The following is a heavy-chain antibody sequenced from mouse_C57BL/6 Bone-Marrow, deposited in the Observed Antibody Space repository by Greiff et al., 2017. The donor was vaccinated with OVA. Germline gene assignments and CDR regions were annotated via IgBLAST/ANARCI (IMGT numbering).Heavy chain of an antibody. CDR1: GFTFSDYY. D-gene: IGHD2-3*01. CDR2: ISNGGGST. J-gene: IGHJ2*01. V-gene: IGHV5-12*01. Sequence: EVKLLESGGGLVQPGGSLKLSCAASGFTFSDYYMYWVRQTPEKRLEWVAYISNGGGSTYYPDTVKGRFAISRDNAKNTLYLQMSRLKSEDTAMYYCARHGIYDGYWGYFDYWGQGTTLTVSS. CDR3: ARHGIYDGYWGYFDY.